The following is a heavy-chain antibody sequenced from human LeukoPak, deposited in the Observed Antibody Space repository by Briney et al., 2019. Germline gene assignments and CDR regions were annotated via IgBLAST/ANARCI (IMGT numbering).Heavy chain of an antibody. CDR1: GYTFTSYG. CDR3: ARDRATVVTTDFDY. J-gene: IGHJ4*02. CDR2: ISAYNGNT. Sequence: GASVKVSCKASGYTFTSYGISWVRQAPGQGLEWMGWISAYNGNTNYAQKLQGRVTMTTDTSTSTAYMELRSLRSDDTAVYYCARDRATVVTTDFDYWGQGTLVTVSS. V-gene: IGHV1-18*01. D-gene: IGHD4-23*01.